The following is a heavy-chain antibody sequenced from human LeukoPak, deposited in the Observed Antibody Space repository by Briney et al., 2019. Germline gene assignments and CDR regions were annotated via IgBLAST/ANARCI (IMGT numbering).Heavy chain of an antibody. D-gene: IGHD3-10*01. Sequence: SETLSLTCTVSGGSISTDYWTWIRQPAGKGLEWIGLIYTSGSTNYNPSLKSRVTMSLDTSKNQFSLKLTSVTAADTAVYYCASDFGYWGQGTLVTISS. V-gene: IGHV4-4*07. CDR3: ASDFGY. CDR2: IYTSGST. J-gene: IGHJ4*02. CDR1: GGSISTDY.